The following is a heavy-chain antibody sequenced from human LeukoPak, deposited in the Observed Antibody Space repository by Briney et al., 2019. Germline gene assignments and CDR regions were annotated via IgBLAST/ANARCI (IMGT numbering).Heavy chain of an antibody. J-gene: IGHJ4*02. CDR1: GFTFSSYG. CDR2: IRHDGSDK. Sequence: GGSLRLSCAASGFTFSSYGMHWVRQAPGKGLEWVAFIRHDGSDKYYPDSVKGRFTISRDNSKYTLYLQMNSLGPEDTAVYYCAKDSRWLQPYYFDNWGQGTLVTVSS. V-gene: IGHV3-30*02. CDR3: AKDSRWLQPYYFDN. D-gene: IGHD5-24*01.